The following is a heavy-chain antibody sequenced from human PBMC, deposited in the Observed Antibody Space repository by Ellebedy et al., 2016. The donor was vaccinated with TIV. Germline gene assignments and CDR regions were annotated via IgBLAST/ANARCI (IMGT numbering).Heavy chain of an antibody. Sequence: AASVKVSCKASGYSLTSNGISWVHQAPGQGLEWMGWIGAYNGNTNYAQKFQGRVTMTTDTSTSTVYMDLRSLRSDDTAVYYCARGLWFGELDVWGQGTTVTVSS. J-gene: IGHJ6*02. CDR1: GYSLTSNG. V-gene: IGHV1-18*01. D-gene: IGHD3-10*01. CDR3: ARGLWFGELDV. CDR2: IGAYNGNT.